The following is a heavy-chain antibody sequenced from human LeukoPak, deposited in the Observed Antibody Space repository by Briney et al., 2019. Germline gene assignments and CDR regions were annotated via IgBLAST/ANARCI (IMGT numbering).Heavy chain of an antibody. J-gene: IGHJ4*02. V-gene: IGHV5-51*01. Sequence: GESLKISCNGPGYSFTSFWIGWVRQMPGKGLEWMGIIYPDDSDTRYSPSFQGQVTISADKSICTAYLQWSSLKASDTAMYYCARLGSYGFMDYWGQGTLVTVSS. CDR3: ARLGSYGFMDY. D-gene: IGHD5-18*01. CDR2: IYPDDSDT. CDR1: GYSFTSFW.